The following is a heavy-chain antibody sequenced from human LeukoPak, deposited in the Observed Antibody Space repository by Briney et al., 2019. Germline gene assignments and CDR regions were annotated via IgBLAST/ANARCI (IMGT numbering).Heavy chain of an antibody. CDR1: GFTFSSYS. J-gene: IGHJ4*02. CDR2: ISSTSSTV. D-gene: IGHD6-6*01. V-gene: IGHV3-48*01. Sequence: GGSLRLSCAVSGFTFSSYSMTWVRQAPGKGLEWVSYISSTSSTVYYADSVKGRFTISRDNVKNSLYLQMNSLRAEDTAVYYCARGRDSSSSYPGYWGQGTLVTVSS. CDR3: ARGRDSSSSYPGY.